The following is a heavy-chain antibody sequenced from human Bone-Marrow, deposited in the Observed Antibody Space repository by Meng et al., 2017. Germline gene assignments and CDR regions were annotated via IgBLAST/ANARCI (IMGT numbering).Heavy chain of an antibody. CDR1: GGSISSSSYY. J-gene: IGHJ5*02. Sequence: SETLSLTCTVSGGSISSSSYYWGWIRQPPGKGLEWIGSIYYSGSTYYNPSLKSRVTISVDTSKNQFSLKLSSVTAADTAVYYCARTHIVVVTAMGFDPWGQGTLDTVSS. CDR3: ARTHIVVVTAMGFDP. D-gene: IGHD2-21*02. V-gene: IGHV4-39*07. CDR2: IYYSGST.